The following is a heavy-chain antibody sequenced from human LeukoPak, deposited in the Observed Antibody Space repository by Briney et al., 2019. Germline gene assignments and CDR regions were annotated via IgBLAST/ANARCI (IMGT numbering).Heavy chain of an antibody. CDR1: GGSISSGDYY. D-gene: IGHD2-15*01. CDR3: ARELQGDPHLDY. Sequence: PSETLSLTCTVSGGSISSGDYYWSWIRQPPGKGLEWIGYIYHSGSTYYNPSLKSRVTISVDRSKNQFSLKLSSVTAADTAVYYCARELQGDPHLDYWGQGTLVTVSS. CDR2: IYHSGST. V-gene: IGHV4-30-2*01. J-gene: IGHJ4*02.